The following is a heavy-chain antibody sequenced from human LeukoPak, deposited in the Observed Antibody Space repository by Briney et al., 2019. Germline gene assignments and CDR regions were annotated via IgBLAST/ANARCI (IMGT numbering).Heavy chain of an antibody. CDR2: IIPIFGTA. V-gene: IGHV1-69*05. CDR1: GGTFSSYD. Sequence: SVKVSCKASGGTFSSYDISWVRQAPGQGLEWMGGIIPIFGTANYAQKFQGRVTITTDESTSTAYMELSSLRSEDTAVYYCARDRLRGTLGLAGFDPWGQGTLVTVSS. J-gene: IGHJ5*02. D-gene: IGHD3-10*01. CDR3: ARDRLRGTLGLAGFDP.